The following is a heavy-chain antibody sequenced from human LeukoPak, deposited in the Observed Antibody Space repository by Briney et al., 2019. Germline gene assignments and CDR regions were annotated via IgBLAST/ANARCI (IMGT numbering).Heavy chain of an antibody. CDR3: ARQAYSSGWYLRGYFDY. J-gene: IGHJ4*02. CDR1: GGSFSGYY. D-gene: IGHD6-19*01. Sequence: SETLSLTCAVYGGSFSGYYWSWIRQPPGKGLEWIGEINHSGSTNYNPSLKSRVTISVDTSKNQFSLKLSSVTAADTAVYYCARQAYSSGWYLRGYFDYWGQGTLVTVSS. V-gene: IGHV4-34*01. CDR2: INHSGST.